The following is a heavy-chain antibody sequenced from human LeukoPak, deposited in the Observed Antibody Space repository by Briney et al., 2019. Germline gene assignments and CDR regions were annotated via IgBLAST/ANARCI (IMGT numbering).Heavy chain of an antibody. Sequence: GRSLRLSCAASGFTFDDYAMHWVRHAPGKGLEWVSGISWNSGSIGYADSVKGRFTISRDNAKNSLYLQMNSLRAEDTALYYCARGRYYDSSGYYLLDYWGQGTLVTVSS. J-gene: IGHJ4*02. V-gene: IGHV3-9*01. CDR1: GFTFDDYA. CDR2: ISWNSGSI. CDR3: ARGRYYDSSGYYLLDY. D-gene: IGHD3-22*01.